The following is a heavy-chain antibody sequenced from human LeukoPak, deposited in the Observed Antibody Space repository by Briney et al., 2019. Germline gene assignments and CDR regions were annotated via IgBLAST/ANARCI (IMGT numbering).Heavy chain of an antibody. CDR1: GGSFSGYY. Sequence: QASETLSLTCAVYGGSFSGYYWSWIRQPPGKGLEWIGEINHSGSTNYNPSLKSRVTISVDTSKNQFSLKLSSVTAADTAVYYCARGQSATVVTERNWFDPWGQGTLVTVSP. V-gene: IGHV4-34*01. CDR3: ARGQSATVVTERNWFDP. D-gene: IGHD4-23*01. J-gene: IGHJ5*02. CDR2: INHSGST.